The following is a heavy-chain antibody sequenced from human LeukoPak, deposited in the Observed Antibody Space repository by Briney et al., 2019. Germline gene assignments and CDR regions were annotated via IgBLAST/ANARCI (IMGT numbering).Heavy chain of an antibody. CDR2: IYYSGST. V-gene: IGHV4-30-4*08. Sequence: PSQTLSLTCTVSGGSISSGDYYWSWIRQPPGKGLEWIGYIYYSGSTYYNPSLKSRVTISVDTSKNQFSLKLSSVTAADTAVYYCASLGSGERRYFDYWGQGTLVTVSS. D-gene: IGHD3-10*01. CDR1: GGSISSGDYY. CDR3: ASLGSGERRYFDY. J-gene: IGHJ4*02.